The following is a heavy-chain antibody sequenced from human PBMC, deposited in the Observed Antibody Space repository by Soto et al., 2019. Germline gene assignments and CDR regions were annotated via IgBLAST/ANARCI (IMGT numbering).Heavy chain of an antibody. Sequence: QVQLVQSGAEVKKPGSSVKVSCKASGDTFNFYTISWVRQAPGQGLEWMGRIIPMLGMSNYAQKFQDRVTIIADKSTSRAYMQLSSLRSEDTAIYYCATSYGSGSRPFDYWGQGTLVTVSS. D-gene: IGHD3-10*01. CDR2: IIPMLGMS. CDR3: ATSYGSGSRPFDY. V-gene: IGHV1-69*02. CDR1: GDTFNFYT. J-gene: IGHJ4*02.